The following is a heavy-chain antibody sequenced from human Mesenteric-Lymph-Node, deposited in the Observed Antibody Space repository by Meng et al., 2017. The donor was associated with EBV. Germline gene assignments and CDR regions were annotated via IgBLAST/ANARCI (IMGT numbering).Heavy chain of an antibody. CDR3: VRTSVVVARTEYFPH. CDR2: TIPMFGTA. CDR1: GGTFSSFV. J-gene: IGHJ1*01. Sequence: QRGQFVVEVKRPCSVVKCSCKTSGGTFSSFVLSWVRQAPGQGLEWMGGTIPMFGTATYAQKFQGRVTVTADESTSTAYMELSSLRSDDTAVYFCVRTSVVVARTEYFPHWGQGTLVTVSS. D-gene: IGHD3-22*01. V-gene: IGHV1-69*01.